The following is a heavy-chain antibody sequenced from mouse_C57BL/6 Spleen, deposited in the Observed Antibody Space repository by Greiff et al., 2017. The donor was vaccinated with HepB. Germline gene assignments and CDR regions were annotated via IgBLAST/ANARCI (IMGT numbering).Heavy chain of an antibody. CDR2: INPNNGGT. J-gene: IGHJ3*01. V-gene: IGHV1-26*01. CDR3: ARYGGNYGFAY. D-gene: IGHD2-1*01. CDR1: GYTFTDYY. Sequence: VQLQQSGPELVKPGASVKISCKASGYTFTDYYMNWVKQSHGKSLEWIGDINPNNGGTSYNQKFKGKATLTVDKSSSTAYMELRSLTSEDSAVYYCARYGGNYGFAYWGQGTLVTVSA.